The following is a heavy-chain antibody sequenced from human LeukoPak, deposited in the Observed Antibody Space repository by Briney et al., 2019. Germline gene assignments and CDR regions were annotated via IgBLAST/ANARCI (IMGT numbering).Heavy chain of an antibody. J-gene: IGHJ6*02. D-gene: IGHD3-3*01. CDR2: ISAYNGNT. Sequence: GASVKVSCKASGYTFTSYGISWVRQAPGQGLEWMGWISAYNGNTNYAQKPQGRVTMTTDTSTSTAYMELRSLRSDDTAVYYCARDASDLPPPYYYYYGMDVWGQGTTVTVSS. CDR1: GYTFTSYG. CDR3: ARDASDLPPPYYYYYGMDV. V-gene: IGHV1-18*01.